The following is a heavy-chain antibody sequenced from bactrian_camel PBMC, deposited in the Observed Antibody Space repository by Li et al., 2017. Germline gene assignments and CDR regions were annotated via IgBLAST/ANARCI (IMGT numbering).Heavy chain of an antibody. V-gene: IGHV3S53*01. CDR1: MYTYSSAC. CDR2: ITRYGRT. Sequence: QVQLVESGGGSVQAGGSLKLSCAASMYTYSSACMGWFRQAPGKEREGVAAITRYGRTYLADSVKGRFAISQVVAKIAVYLQMNNLKPEDTGMYYCNSDPPPPKSTMICGLDLPWGQGTQVTVS. D-gene: IGHD4*01. CDR3: NSDPPPPKSTMICGLDLP. J-gene: IGHJ6*01.